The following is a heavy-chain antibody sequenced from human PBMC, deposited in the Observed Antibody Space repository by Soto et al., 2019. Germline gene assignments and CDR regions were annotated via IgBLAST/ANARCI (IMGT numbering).Heavy chain of an antibody. CDR1: GFTFSSYA. CDR3: AKEYEYSSGWERIDY. D-gene: IGHD6-19*01. CDR2: ISGSGIST. V-gene: IGHV3-23*01. Sequence: EVQLLESGGGLVQPGGSLRLSCAASGFTFSSYAMSWVRQAPRKGLEWVSAISGSGISTYYADSVKGRFTISRDNSKNTLYLQMNSLRAEDTAVYYCAKEYEYSSGWERIDYWGQGTLVTVSS. J-gene: IGHJ4*02.